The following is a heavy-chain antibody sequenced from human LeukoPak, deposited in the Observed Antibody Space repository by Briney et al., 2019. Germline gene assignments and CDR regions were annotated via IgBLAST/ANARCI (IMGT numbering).Heavy chain of an antibody. D-gene: IGHD6-19*01. CDR3: ARDSVSSSGWKPHFDY. V-gene: IGHV7-4-1*02. Sequence: ASVKVSCKASGYTFTNYAMNWVRQAPGQGLEWMGWINTNTGNPTYAQGFTGRFVFSLDTSVSTAYLQISSLKPEDTAVYYCARDSVSSSGWKPHFDYWGQGTLVTVSS. CDR1: GYTFTNYA. J-gene: IGHJ4*02. CDR2: INTNTGNP.